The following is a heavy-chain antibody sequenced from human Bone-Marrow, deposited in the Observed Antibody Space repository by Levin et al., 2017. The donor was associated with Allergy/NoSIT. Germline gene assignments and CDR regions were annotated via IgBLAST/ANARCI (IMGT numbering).Heavy chain of an antibody. V-gene: IGHV3-23*01. CDR3: AKTAGAVYYYYYYYMDV. D-gene: IGHD5/OR15-5a*01. CDR1: GFTFSSYA. CDR2: ISGSGGST. J-gene: IGHJ6*03. Sequence: GESLKISCAASGFTFSSYAMSWVRQAPGKGLEWVSAISGSGGSTYYADSVKGRFTISRDNSKNTLYLQMNSLRAEDTAVYYCAKTAGAVYYYYYYYMDVWGKGTTVTVSS.